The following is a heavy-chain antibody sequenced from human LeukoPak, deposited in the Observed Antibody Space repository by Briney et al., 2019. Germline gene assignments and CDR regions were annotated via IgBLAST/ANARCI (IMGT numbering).Heavy chain of an antibody. J-gene: IGHJ3*02. Sequence: ASVKVSCKASGGTFSSYAISWVRQAPGQGLEWMGGIIPIFGTANYAQKFQGRVTITADESTSTAYMELSSLRSEDTAVYYCATPRRGIYYYDSSGPHDAFDIWGQGTMVTVSS. CDR1: GGTFSSYA. V-gene: IGHV1-69*13. D-gene: IGHD3-22*01. CDR2: IIPIFGTA. CDR3: ATPRRGIYYYDSSGPHDAFDI.